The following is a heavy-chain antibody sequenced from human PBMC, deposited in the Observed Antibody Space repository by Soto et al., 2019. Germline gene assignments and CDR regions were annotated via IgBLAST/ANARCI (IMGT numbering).Heavy chain of an antibody. CDR3: ARETYNSGESAFDI. CDR2: MNPNSGNT. Sequence: QVQLMQSGAEVKKPGASVKVSCKASRYPFTSYDIHWVRQATGQGLEWMGWMNPNSGNTAFAQKFQDRVTMTRNTSTRIAYMELSSLRSEDTAVYYCARETYNSGESAFDIRGQGTMVTVSS. J-gene: IGHJ3*02. CDR1: RYPFTSYD. D-gene: IGHD3-22*01. V-gene: IGHV1-8*01.